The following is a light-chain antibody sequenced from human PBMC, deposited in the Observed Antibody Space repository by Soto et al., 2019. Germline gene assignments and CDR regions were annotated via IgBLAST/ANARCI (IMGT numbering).Light chain of an antibody. CDR1: QIVSSSY. J-gene: IGKJ1*01. Sequence: IVLTQSPGTLSLSPGERATLSCRASQIVSSSYLAWYQRKPVQAPRLLSYCASRRASGIPDRFSGSGSGTDVSLSISRREPADFAVYYCQQYGSSAWTFVQGTKVE. CDR3: QQYGSSAWT. V-gene: IGKV3-20*01. CDR2: CAS.